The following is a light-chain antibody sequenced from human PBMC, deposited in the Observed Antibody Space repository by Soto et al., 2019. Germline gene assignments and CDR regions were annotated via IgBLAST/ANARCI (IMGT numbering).Light chain of an antibody. V-gene: IGKV3-11*01. CDR1: QSVSSN. Sequence: IVLTQSPATLSLSPGERATLSCRASQSVSSNLAWYQQKPGQAPRLLIYDASNRATGIPARFSGSGSGTDFTLTISSLEPEDFAVYYCQQRSNWSMYTFGQGTKLEIK. CDR3: QQRSNWSMYT. J-gene: IGKJ2*01. CDR2: DAS.